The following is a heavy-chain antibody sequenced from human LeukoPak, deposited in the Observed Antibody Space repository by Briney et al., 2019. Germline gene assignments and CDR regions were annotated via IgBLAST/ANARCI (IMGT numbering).Heavy chain of an antibody. D-gene: IGHD1-26*01. Sequence: PSQTLSLTCTVSGGSISSGGYYWSWIRQHSGKGLEWIGYIYYSGSTYYNPSLKSRVTISVDTSKNQFSLKLSSVTAADTAVYYCARDRATSGGGDAFDIWGQGTMVTVSS. CDR2: IYYSGST. CDR3: ARDRATSGGGDAFDI. CDR1: GGSISSGGYY. V-gene: IGHV4-31*03. J-gene: IGHJ3*02.